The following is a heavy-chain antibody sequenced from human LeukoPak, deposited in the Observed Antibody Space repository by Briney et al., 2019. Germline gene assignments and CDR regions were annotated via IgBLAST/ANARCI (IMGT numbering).Heavy chain of an antibody. CDR2: INGRSSTI. CDR3: ARYWSSWSAGY. D-gene: IGHD6-13*01. CDR1: GFTFSAYS. J-gene: IGHJ4*02. Sequence: GGSLRLSCAASGFTFSAYSMNWVRQAPGKGLEWLSSINGRSSTIYYADSVKGRFTISRDNAKNSLYLQMNSLRAEDTAVYYCARYWSSWSAGYWGQGTLVTFSS. V-gene: IGHV3-48*01.